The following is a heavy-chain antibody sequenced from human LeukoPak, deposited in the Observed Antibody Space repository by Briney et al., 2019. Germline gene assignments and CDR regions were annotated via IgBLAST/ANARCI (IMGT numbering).Heavy chain of an antibody. CDR2: ISGSGGST. D-gene: IGHD3-3*01. CDR1: GFTFSSYA. CDR3: AKCFDFWSGYLWY. J-gene: IGHJ4*02. V-gene: IGHV3-23*01. Sequence: GGSLRLSCAASGFTFSSYAMRWVRQAPGKGLEWVSAISGSGGSTYYADSVQGRVTISRDKSNNTLYLQMNSLRSEETAVYYCAKCFDFWSGYLWYWGQGTLVTVSS.